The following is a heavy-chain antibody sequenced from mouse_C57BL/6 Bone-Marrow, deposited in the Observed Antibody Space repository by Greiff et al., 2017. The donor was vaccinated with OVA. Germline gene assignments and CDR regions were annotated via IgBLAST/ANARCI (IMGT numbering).Heavy chain of an antibody. D-gene: IGHD1-1*01. CDR2: ISSGGDYI. Sequence: EVQGVESGEGLVKPGGSLKLSCAASGFTFSSYAMSWVRQTPEKRLEWVAYISSGGDYIYYADTVKGRFTISRDNARNTLYLQMSSLKSEDTAMYYCTRDRDYYGSSYPFAYWGQGTLVTVSA. V-gene: IGHV5-9-1*02. CDR3: TRDRDYYGSSYPFAY. J-gene: IGHJ3*01. CDR1: GFTFSSYA.